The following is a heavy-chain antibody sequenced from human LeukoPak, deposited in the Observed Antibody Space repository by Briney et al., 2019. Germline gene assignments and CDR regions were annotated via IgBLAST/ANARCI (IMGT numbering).Heavy chain of an antibody. V-gene: IGHV1-69*01. Sequence: SVKVSCKASGGTFSSYAISWVRQAPGQGLEWMGGIIPIFGTANYAQKFQGRVTITADESTSTAYMELSSLRSEDTAVYYCARRVVGATRGGGPFDYWGQGTLVTVSS. J-gene: IGHJ4*02. CDR1: GGTFSSYA. D-gene: IGHD1-26*01. CDR3: ARRVVGATRGGGPFDY. CDR2: IIPIFGTA.